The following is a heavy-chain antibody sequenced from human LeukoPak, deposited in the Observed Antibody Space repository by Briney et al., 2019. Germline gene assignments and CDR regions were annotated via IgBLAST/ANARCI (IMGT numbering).Heavy chain of an antibody. CDR1: GGSISSYY. D-gene: IGHD2-15*01. Sequence: PSETLSLTCSVSGGSISSYYWSWIRQPPGKGLEWIGYISYSGNTNYNPSLKSRVTISVDTSKNQFSLKLGSVTAADTAVYYCATRSTGVAATFDSWGQGALVTVSS. CDR3: ATRSTGVAATFDS. V-gene: IGHV4-59*01. CDR2: ISYSGNT. J-gene: IGHJ4*02.